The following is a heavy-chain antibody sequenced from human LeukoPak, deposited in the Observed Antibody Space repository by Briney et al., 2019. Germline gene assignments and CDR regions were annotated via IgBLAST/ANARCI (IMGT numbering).Heavy chain of an antibody. Sequence: PSETLSLTCTVSGGSVGSSSYYWGWIRQPPGKGLEWIGSIYYTGITYNNPSLKSRVTISVDTSKNQFSLKLSSVTAADTAVYYCASPYNYDSSSYYSLNYWGQGTLVTVSS. CDR1: GGSVGSSSYY. CDR3: ASPYNYDSSSYYSLNY. V-gene: IGHV4-39*07. J-gene: IGHJ4*02. D-gene: IGHD3-22*01. CDR2: IYYTGIT.